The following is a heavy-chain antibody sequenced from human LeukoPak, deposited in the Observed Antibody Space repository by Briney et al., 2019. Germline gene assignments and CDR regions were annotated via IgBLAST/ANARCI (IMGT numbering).Heavy chain of an antibody. CDR2: IYRGDTT. CDR3: ARVVPPYYYGGNSEGQDYYYYGMDV. J-gene: IGHJ6*02. D-gene: IGHD4-23*01. V-gene: IGHV3-53*01. Sequence: GGSLRLSCAASGVTVIRNYMIWVRQAPGKGLEWVSLIYRGDTTYYADSVKGRFTISDDNSKNTLYLQMNSLRVEDTAVYYCARVVPPYYYGGNSEGQDYYYYGMDVWGQGTTVTVSS. CDR1: GVTVIRNY.